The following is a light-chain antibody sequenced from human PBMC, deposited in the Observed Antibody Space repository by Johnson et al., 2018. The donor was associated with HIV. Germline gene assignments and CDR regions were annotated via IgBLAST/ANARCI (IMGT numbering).Light chain of an antibody. CDR2: ENN. V-gene: IGLV1-51*02. CDR1: SSDMGNYA. CDR3: GTWDSSLGAHYV. J-gene: IGLJ1*01. Sequence: QSVLTQPPSVSAAPGQKVTISCSGSSSDMGNYAVSWYQQLPGTAPKLLIYENNKRPSGIPARFSGSKSGTSATLGITGLQTGDEADYYCGTWDSSLGAHYVFGTGTSVTVL.